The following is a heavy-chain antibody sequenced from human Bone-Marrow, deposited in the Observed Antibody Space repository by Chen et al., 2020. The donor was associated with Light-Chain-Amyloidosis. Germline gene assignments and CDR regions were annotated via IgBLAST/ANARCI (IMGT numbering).Heavy chain of an antibody. J-gene: IGHJ4*02. Sequence: EVQLEQSWPEVNKPGESPKISCKGSGYTFPNYGIGWVRQMPGKGLEWMGVIYPDDSDSRYSPALEGQGTISADESITTAYLQWRRLKASVTAMYYCARRRDGYNFDYWGQGTLVTVSS. CDR3: ARRRDGYNFDY. D-gene: IGHD5-12*01. V-gene: IGHV5-51*01. CDR2: IYPDDSDS. CDR1: GYTFPNYG.